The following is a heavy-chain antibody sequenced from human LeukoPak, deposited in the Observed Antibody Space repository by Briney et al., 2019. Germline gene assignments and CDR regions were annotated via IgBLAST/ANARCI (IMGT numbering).Heavy chain of an antibody. CDR3: AKDIPDSSLSAVNWFDP. D-gene: IGHD6-6*01. V-gene: IGHV3-30*18. J-gene: IGHJ5*02. CDR1: GFTFSSYG. CDR2: ISYDGSNK. Sequence: GGSLRLSCAASGFTFSSYGMHWVRQAPGKGLEWVAVISYDGSNKYYADSVKGRFTISRDNSKNTLYLQMNSLRAEDTAVYYCAKDIPDSSLSAVNWFDPWGQGTLVTVSS.